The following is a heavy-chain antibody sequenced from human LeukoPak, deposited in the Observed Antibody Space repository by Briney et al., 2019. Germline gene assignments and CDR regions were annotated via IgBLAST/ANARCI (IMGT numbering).Heavy chain of an antibody. CDR1: GYTFTSYG. CDR3: ARDSYGGNCG. Sequence: GASVKVSCKASGYTFTSYGISWVRQAPGQGLEWMGGIIPIFGTGNYAQKFQGRVTITTDESTSTAYMELSSLRSEDTAVYYCARDSYGGNCGWGQGTLVTASS. CDR2: IIPIFGTG. D-gene: IGHD4-23*01. J-gene: IGHJ4*02. V-gene: IGHV1-69*05.